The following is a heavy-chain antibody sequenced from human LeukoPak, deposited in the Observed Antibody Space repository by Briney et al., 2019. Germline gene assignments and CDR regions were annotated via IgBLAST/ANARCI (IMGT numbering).Heavy chain of an antibody. Sequence: PGGSLRLSCAGSGFTFSSYSMNWVRQAPGKGLEWVSYISSSSGSIYYADSVKGRFTISRDNAKNSLYLQMSSLRAEDTAVHYCARGSGRYLATDGFDIWGQGTMVTVSS. V-gene: IGHV3-48*01. CDR1: GFTFSSYS. J-gene: IGHJ3*02. CDR3: ARGSGRYLATDGFDI. CDR2: ISSSSGSI. D-gene: IGHD1-26*01.